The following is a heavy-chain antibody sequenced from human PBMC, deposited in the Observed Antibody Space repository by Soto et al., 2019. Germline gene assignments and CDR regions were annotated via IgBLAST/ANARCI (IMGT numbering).Heavy chain of an antibody. CDR1: VFTFSSYA. Sequence: GGSLRLSCAASVFTFSSYALSGVRQAPGKGLEWVSCISGSGSSTYYGDAVKGRFTISRDNHKNTQYLQMNSLRAEDTAVYYCAKDPGSTSWPHFDSRGHGTRVTAPQ. CDR2: ISGSGSST. V-gene: IGHV3-23*01. CDR3: AKDPGSTSWPHFDS. D-gene: IGHD6-13*01. J-gene: IGHJ4*01.